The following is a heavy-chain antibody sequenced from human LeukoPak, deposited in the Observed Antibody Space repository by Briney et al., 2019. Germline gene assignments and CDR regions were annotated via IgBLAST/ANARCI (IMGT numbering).Heavy chain of an antibody. V-gene: IGHV4-30-2*03. CDR1: GGSISSGGYS. CDR2: IYYSGST. Sequence: NTSETLSLTCAVSGGSISSGGYSWSWIRQPPGKGLEWIGSIYYSGSTYYNPSLKSRVTISVDTSKNQFSLKLSSVTAADTAVYYCARLPHYDFWSGYFRNYYYYGMDVWGQGTTVTVSS. D-gene: IGHD3-3*01. CDR3: ARLPHYDFWSGYFRNYYYYGMDV. J-gene: IGHJ6*02.